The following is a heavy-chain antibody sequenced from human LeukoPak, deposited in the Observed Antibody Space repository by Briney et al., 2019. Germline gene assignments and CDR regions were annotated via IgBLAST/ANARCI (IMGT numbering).Heavy chain of an antibody. V-gene: IGHV4-59*01. D-gene: IGHD4-17*01. Sequence: PSETLSLTCTVSGGSINNYYGSWIRQPPGKGLELVGYISYSGSTDYNPSLKSRVTISVDTSKTQFSLVLTSVTAADTAVYYCTREPHTVTAGVWGQGTLVTVSS. CDR2: ISYSGST. CDR1: GGSINNYY. CDR3: TREPHTVTAGV. J-gene: IGHJ4*02.